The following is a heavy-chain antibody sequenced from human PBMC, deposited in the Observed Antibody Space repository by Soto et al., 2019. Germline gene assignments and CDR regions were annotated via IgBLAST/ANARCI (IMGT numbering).Heavy chain of an antibody. Sequence: SVKVSCKASGGTFSSYTISWVRQAPGQGLEWMGRIIPILGIANYAQKFQGRVTITADKSTSTAYMELRSLRSDDTAVYYCARDIPRRCRSTSCYYDYWGQG. CDR2: IIPILGIA. CDR1: GGTFSSYT. V-gene: IGHV1-69*04. D-gene: IGHD2-2*01. J-gene: IGHJ4*02. CDR3: ARDIPRRCRSTSCYYDY.